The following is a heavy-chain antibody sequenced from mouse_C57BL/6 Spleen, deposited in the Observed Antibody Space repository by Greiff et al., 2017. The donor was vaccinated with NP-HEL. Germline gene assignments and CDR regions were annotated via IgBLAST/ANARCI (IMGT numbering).Heavy chain of an antibody. CDR3: ARAGLLRLFDY. V-gene: IGHV1-80*01. Sequence: QVQLKESGAELVKPGASVKISCKASGYAFSSYWMNWVKQRPGKGLEWIGQIYPGDGDTNYNGKFKGKATLTADKSSSTAYMQLSSLTSEDSAVYFCARAGLLRLFDYWGQGTTLTVSS. CDR2: IYPGDGDT. CDR1: GYAFSSYW. J-gene: IGHJ2*01. D-gene: IGHD1-2*01.